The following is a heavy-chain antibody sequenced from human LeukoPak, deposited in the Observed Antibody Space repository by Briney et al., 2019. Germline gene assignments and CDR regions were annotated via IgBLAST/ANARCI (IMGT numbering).Heavy chain of an antibody. CDR3: TTDPVFPRG. CDR1: GFTLSSYS. D-gene: IGHD2-21*01. V-gene: IGHV3-48*01. CDR2: ITWSGSTI. J-gene: IGHJ4*02. Sequence: GGSLRLSCAASGFTLSSYSMNWVRQAPGKGLEWISHITWSGSTIFYADSVKGRFTVSRDSAKNSLYLQMSSLKTEDTAVYYCTTDPVFPRGWGQGTLVTVSS.